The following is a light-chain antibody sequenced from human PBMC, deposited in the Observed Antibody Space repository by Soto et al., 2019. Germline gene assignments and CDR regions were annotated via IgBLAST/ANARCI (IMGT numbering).Light chain of an antibody. J-gene: IGKJ5*01. V-gene: IGKV3-11*01. CDR3: QQRAGSST. CDR1: QTVSNQ. CDR2: DAS. Sequence: EIVLTQSPVTLSLSPGERATLSCRASQTVSNQLAWYQQKPGQAPRLLIYDASRRVTGIPARFSGSGSGTDFTLTVSSLEPEDFAGYYCQQRAGSSTFGQGTRLEIK.